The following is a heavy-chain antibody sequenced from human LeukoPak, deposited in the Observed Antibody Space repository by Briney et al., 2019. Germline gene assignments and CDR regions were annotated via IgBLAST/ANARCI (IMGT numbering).Heavy chain of an antibody. V-gene: IGHV4-59*01. CDR3: ARELISSGLDV. D-gene: IGHD3-22*01. CDR2: IYYSGST. Sequence: PSETLSLPCTVSGGSISSYYWSWIRQPPAKGLEWIGYIYYSGSTNYNPSLKSRVTISVDTSKNQFSLKLSSVTAADTAVYYCARELISSGLDVWGKGTTVTVSS. J-gene: IGHJ6*04. CDR1: GGSISSYY.